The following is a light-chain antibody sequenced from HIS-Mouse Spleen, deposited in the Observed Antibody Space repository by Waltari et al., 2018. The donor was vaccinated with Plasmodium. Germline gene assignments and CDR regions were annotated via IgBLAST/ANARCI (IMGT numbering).Light chain of an antibody. V-gene: IGLV3-21*02. CDR2: DDS. J-gene: IGLJ2*01. Sequence: SYVLTQPPSVSVAPGQTARITCGGNNLGSKSVPWYQQKPGQAPVLVVYDDSERPSGIPGRFSGSNSGNTATLTISRVEAGDEADYYCQVWDSSSDHPVFGGGTKLTVL. CDR3: QVWDSSSDHPV. CDR1: NLGSKS.